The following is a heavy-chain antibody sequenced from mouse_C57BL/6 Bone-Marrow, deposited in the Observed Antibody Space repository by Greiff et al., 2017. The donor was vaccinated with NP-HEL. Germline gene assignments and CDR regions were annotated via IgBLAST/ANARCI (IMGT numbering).Heavy chain of an antibody. CDR3: ASGPAWFAY. Sequence: VHLVESGPGLVAPSQSLSITCTVSGFSLTSYGVDWVRQSPGKGLEWLGVIWGVGSTNYNSALKSRLSISKGNSKSQVFLKMNSLQTDDTAMYYCASGPAWFAYWGQGTLVTVSA. CDR2: IWGVGST. V-gene: IGHV2-6*01. CDR1: GFSLTSYG. J-gene: IGHJ3*01.